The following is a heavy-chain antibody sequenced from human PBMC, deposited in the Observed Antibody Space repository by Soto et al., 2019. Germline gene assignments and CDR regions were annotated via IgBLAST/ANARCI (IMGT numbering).Heavy chain of an antibody. CDR3: ARSRDQWLVDAFDI. CDR2: INPTGSP. CDR1: AGSLTGYY. V-gene: IGHV4-34*01. D-gene: IGHD6-19*01. Sequence: SQTLSLTCVVYAGSLTGYYWSWIRQPPGRGLEWIGEINPTGSPKYNPSLMSRVTISVDTPKNQFSMKLSSVTAADTAVFYCARSRDQWLVDAFDIWGQGTMVTVSS. J-gene: IGHJ3*02.